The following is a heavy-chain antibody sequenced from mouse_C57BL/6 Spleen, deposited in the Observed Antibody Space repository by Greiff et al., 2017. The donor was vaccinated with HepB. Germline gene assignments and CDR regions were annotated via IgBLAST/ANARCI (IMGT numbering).Heavy chain of an antibody. CDR1: GFTFSSYA. J-gene: IGHJ2*01. D-gene: IGHD2-1*01. CDR2: ISDGGSYT. CDR3: ARDNGNYFDY. V-gene: IGHV5-4*01. Sequence: EVKLMESGGGLVKPGGSLKLSCAASGFTFSSYAMSWVRQTPEKRLEWVATISDGGSYTYYPDNVKGRFTISRDNAKNNLYLQMSHLKSEDTAMYYCARDNGNYFDYWGQGTTFTVSS.